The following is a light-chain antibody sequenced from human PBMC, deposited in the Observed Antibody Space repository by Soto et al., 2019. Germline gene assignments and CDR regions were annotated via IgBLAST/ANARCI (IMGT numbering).Light chain of an antibody. CDR2: AAS. Sequence: EIVLSQPPGTLSLSPGEGATLSCRASQTVTVNFLAWYQQTPGQTPRLLIYAASTRATGIPDRFNGSGSGRDFVLTISRLEPEDFAMYYCQQYGDSPFTFGPGTKVDI. CDR1: QTVTVNF. V-gene: IGKV3-20*01. CDR3: QQYGDSPFT. J-gene: IGKJ3*01.